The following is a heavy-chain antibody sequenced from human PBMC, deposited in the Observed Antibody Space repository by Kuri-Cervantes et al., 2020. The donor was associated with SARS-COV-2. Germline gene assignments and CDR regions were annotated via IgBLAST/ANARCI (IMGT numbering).Heavy chain of an antibody. CDR1: GGTFSTYI. V-gene: IGHV1-69*08. D-gene: IGHD2-2*01. CDR3: ARVHCISVSCFSAYPLDV. Sequence: SVKVSCKASGGTFSTYIITWVRQAPGQGLEWMGRINLMFDSANYAQKVQGRVTITADKSTRTTYMELSSLTSEDTAVYYCARVHCISVSCFSAYPLDVWGQGTTVTISS. CDR2: INLMFDSA. J-gene: IGHJ6*02.